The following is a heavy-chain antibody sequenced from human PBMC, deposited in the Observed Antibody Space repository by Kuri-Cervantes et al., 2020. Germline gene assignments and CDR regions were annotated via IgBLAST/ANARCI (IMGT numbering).Heavy chain of an antibody. CDR2: ISYSGST. CDR1: GGSFSNYY. J-gene: IGHJ4*02. V-gene: IGHV4-59*01. CDR3: ARHGGYELGRFDY. Sequence: GSLRLSCTVSGGSFSNYYWNFIRQPPGKGLEWIGYISYSGSTKYNPSLKSRVTMSVDTSKSQFSLNVSSVTAADTAVYYCARHGGYELGRFDYWGQGTLVTVSS. D-gene: IGHD5-12*01.